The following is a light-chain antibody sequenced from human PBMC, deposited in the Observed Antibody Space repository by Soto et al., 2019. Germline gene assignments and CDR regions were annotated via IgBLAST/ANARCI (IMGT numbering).Light chain of an antibody. V-gene: IGKV1-39*01. CDR1: QSISNY. CDR2: ATS. J-gene: IGKJ1*01. Sequence: DIQMTQSPSTLSASVGDRVTITCRTSQSISNYLNWYQQKLGRAPTLLIYATSSWQSGVPSRFSGGGSGTDFTLTISILQPEDFAMYFCQQCYSSPRTFGQGTKVEIK. CDR3: QQCYSSPRT.